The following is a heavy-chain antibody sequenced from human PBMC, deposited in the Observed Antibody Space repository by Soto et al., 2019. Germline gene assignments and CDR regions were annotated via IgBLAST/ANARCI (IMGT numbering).Heavy chain of an antibody. J-gene: IGHJ5*01. CDR1: GYTCATYD. V-gene: IGHV1-8*01. Sequence: VQLVQSGAEVKTPGASVKVSCKDSGYTCATYDTNGVRKAPGQGLEWMGWMNPNSGNTVYAQKFQGRLTMTRDTASRVAPMQLSSLRMEDTVVYYLVRSDGSKFNGLDSWGQGNRVSVS. CDR3: VRSDGSKFNGLDS. CDR2: MNPNSGNT. D-gene: IGHD2-21*01.